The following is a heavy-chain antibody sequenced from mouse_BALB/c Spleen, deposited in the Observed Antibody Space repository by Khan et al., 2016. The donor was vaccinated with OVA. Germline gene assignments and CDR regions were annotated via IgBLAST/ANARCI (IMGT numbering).Heavy chain of an antibody. CDR3: ARAADDGYCDC. V-gene: IGHV1S137*01. D-gene: IGHD2-3*01. CDR1: GYTFTDYA. CDR2: ISTYSGNT. Sequence: QVQLQQSGPELVRPGVSVKISCKGSGYTFTDYAMYWVKQSHAKSLEWIGLISTYSGNTNYNQKFKGKATMTVDKSSSTAYMELARLTSEDSAIYSGARAADDGYCDCWGQGTTLTVSS. J-gene: IGHJ2*01.